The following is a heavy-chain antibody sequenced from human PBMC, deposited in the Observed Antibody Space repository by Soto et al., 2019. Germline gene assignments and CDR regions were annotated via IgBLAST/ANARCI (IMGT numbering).Heavy chain of an antibody. CDR1: GGSFSGYY. CDR3: ARGLVLVGSSWYKGRYFQH. CDR2: INHSGST. V-gene: IGHV4-34*01. D-gene: IGHD6-13*01. Sequence: SETLSLTCAVYGGSFSGYYWSWIRQPPGKGLEWIGEINHSGSTNYNPSLKSRVTISVDTSKNQFSLKLSSVTAADTAVYYCARGLVLVGSSWYKGRYFQHWGQGTLVTVSS. J-gene: IGHJ1*01.